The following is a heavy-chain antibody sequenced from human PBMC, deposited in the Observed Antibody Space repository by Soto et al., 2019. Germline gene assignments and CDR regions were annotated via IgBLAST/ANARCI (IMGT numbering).Heavy chain of an antibody. J-gene: IGHJ6*03. D-gene: IGHD3-10*01. CDR2: ISWNSGSI. Sequence: PGGSLILSCAASGFTFDDYAMHWVRQAPGKGLEWVSGISWNSGSIGYADSVKGRFTISRDNAKNSLYLQMNSLRAEDTALYYCAKDIGSSYYYYMDVWGKGTTVTVSS. V-gene: IGHV3-9*01. CDR1: GFTFDDYA. CDR3: AKDIGSSYYYYMDV.